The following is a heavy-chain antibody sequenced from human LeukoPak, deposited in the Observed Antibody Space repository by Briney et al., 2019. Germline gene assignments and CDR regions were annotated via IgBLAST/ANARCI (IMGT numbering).Heavy chain of an antibody. J-gene: IGHJ5*01. CDR1: GFTFSTYW. Sequence: PGGSLRLSCAASGFTFSTYWMNWVRQAPGKGLEWVAGISRDGRERDYLDSVRGRFTISRDNAKNSLYLQMNSLTAEDTAVYYCGRDPDSWGQGTVVTVSS. CDR2: ISRDGRER. V-gene: IGHV3-7*04. CDR3: GRDPDS.